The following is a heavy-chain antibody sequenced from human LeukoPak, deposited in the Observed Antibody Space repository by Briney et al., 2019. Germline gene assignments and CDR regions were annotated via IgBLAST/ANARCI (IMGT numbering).Heavy chain of an antibody. CDR1: GGSINSGSYY. CDR3: TRLGYCSSTSCYFDS. V-gene: IGHV4-39*07. Sequence: SETLSLTCTVSGGSINSGSYYWGWIRRSPEKGLEWIASMHYSGSTDYNPSLKSRVVISLDASKNQFSLNLRFVTAADTAVYACTRLGYCSSTSCYFDSWGQGILVSVSS. J-gene: IGHJ4*02. D-gene: IGHD2-2*01. CDR2: MHYSGST.